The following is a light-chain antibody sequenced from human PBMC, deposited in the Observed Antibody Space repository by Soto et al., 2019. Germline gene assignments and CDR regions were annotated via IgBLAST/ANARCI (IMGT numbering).Light chain of an antibody. J-gene: IGLJ2*01. Sequence: QSALTQPPSASGSPGQSVTISCTGTSSDVGSYNFVSWYQQHPGKAPKLMMYEVSKRPSGVPDRFSGSKSGNTASLTVSGLQAEDEADYYCNSYAGSNIVVFGGATKLTVL. V-gene: IGLV2-8*01. CDR3: NSYAGSNIVV. CDR1: SSDVGSYNF. CDR2: EVS.